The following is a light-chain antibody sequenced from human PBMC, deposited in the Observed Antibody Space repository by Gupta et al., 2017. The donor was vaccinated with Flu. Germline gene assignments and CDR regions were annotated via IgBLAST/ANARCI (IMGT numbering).Light chain of an antibody. CDR1: SSDVGGYNY. CDR2: KVS. CDR3: SSYTSSSTGV. J-gene: IGLJ2*01. Sequence: QSALTQPASVSGSPGQSLTISCPGTSSDVGGYNYVSWYQQHPGKAPKLMIYKVSNRPSGVSNRFSGSKSGNTASLTISGLQAEDEADYYCSSYTSSSTGVFGGGTKLTVL. V-gene: IGLV2-14*01.